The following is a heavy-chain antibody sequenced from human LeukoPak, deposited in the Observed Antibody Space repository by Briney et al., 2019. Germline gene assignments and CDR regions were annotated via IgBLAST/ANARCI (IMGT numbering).Heavy chain of an antibody. CDR2: FSGSGGST. D-gene: IGHD1/OR15-1a*01. V-gene: IGHV3-23*01. CDR1: GFPFSSYA. Sequence: GGPLRLSCAASGFPFSSYAISWVRHAPGKGLEAFSAFSGSGGSTYYADSVKGRFTFSRDNSKNTLYLQMNSPRAEDTAVYYCAKDRTGTDAFDIWGQGTMVTVSS. CDR3: AKDRTGTDAFDI. J-gene: IGHJ3*02.